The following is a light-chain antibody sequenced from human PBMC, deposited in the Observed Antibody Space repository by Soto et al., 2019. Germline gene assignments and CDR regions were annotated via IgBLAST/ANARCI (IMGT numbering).Light chain of an antibody. CDR1: SSNIAGNT. CDR3: ATWDDDLNAAV. CDR2: IND. V-gene: IGLV1-44*01. Sequence: VLTQPPSLSGPPGQRVTISCSGSSSNIAGNTVHWYQHLPGTAPKLLIYINDQRPSGVPGRFSASTSGTSASLAISGLQSDDEADYYCATWDDDLNAAVFGGGTQLTVL. J-gene: IGLJ7*01.